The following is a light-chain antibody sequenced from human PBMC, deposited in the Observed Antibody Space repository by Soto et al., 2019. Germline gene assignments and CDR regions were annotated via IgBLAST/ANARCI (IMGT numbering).Light chain of an antibody. J-gene: IGLJ1*01. Sequence: QSALTQPASVSGSPGQSITISCTGTSSDLGGYNYVSWYQQHPGKAPKLMIYDVSNRPSGVSNRFSGSKSGDTACLTISGLQAEDEADYYCSSYFSSSTPPYVFGTGTKLTVL. CDR2: DVS. CDR3: SSYFSSSTPPYV. CDR1: SSDLGGYNY. V-gene: IGLV2-14*01.